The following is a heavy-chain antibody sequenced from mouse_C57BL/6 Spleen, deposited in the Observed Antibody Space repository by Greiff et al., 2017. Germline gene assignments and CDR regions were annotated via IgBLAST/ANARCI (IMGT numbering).Heavy chain of an antibody. J-gene: IGHJ1*03. CDR3: ARDGSLSYWYFDV. CDR2: INPGSGGT. CDR1: GYAFTNYL. V-gene: IGHV1-54*01. Sequence: QVQLKQSGAELVRPGTSVKVSCKASGYAFTNYLIEWVKQRPGQGLEWIGVINPGSGGTNYNEKFKGKATLTADKSSSTAYMQLSSLTSEDSAVYFCARDGSLSYWYFDVWGTGTTVTVSS. D-gene: IGHD2-3*01.